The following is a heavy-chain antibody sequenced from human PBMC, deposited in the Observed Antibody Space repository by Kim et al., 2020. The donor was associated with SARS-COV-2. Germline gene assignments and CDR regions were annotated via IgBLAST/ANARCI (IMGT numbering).Heavy chain of an antibody. CDR3: ARVGRGVDGVDV. V-gene: IGHV1-3*01. J-gene: IGHJ6*02. Sequence: ASVKVSCKASGYTFTSYPMYWVRQAPGQSLEWMGWINAGNGYTKYSQKFQGRVTITRDTSASTAYMELSSLRSEDTAVYYCARVGRGVDGVDVWGQGTTVTVSS. CDR1: GYTFTSYP. D-gene: IGHD3-10*01. CDR2: INAGNGYT.